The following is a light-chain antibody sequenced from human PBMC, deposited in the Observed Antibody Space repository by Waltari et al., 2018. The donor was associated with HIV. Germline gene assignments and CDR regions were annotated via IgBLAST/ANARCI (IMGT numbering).Light chain of an antibody. Sequence: ELVLSQSPGPLSLSPGERANLSRRASQSVSSSYLAWYQQKPGQAPRLLIYGASSRATGIPDRFSGSGSGTDFTLTISRLEPEDFAVYYCQQYGNSPDSFGQGTKLEIK. CDR3: QQYGNSPDS. CDR1: QSVSSSY. CDR2: GAS. J-gene: IGKJ2*03. V-gene: IGKV3-20*01.